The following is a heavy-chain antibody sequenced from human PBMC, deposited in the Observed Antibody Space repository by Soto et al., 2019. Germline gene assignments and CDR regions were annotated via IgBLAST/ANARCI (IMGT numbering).Heavy chain of an antibody. D-gene: IGHD5-12*01. V-gene: IGHV3-30*18. CDR3: AKVREDLVLLVALDS. CDR2: ISEDGSRK. Sequence: QVQLVESGGGVVQPGKSVRLSCAASGFRFGAYAMHWVRQAPGKGLEWVAVISEDGSRKYYRDSVKGRFTISRDNSKNTLFLQMDRLRPEDTAVYSCAKVREDLVLLVALDSWGQGTRVTVSS. CDR1: GFRFGAYA. J-gene: IGHJ4*02.